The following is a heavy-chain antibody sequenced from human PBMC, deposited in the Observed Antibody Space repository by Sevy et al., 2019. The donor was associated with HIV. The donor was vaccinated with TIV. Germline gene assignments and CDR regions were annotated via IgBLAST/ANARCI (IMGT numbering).Heavy chain of an antibody. CDR2: ISYDGSNK. V-gene: IGHV3-30-3*01. CDR1: GFTFSSYA. J-gene: IGHJ4*02. D-gene: IGHD3-22*01. CDR3: ARAFRPIVVVIKGYFDY. Sequence: GGSLRLSCAASGFTFSSYAMHWVRQAPGKGLEWVAVISYDGSNKYYADSVKGRFTISRDNSKNTLYLQMNSLRAEDTTVSYCARAFRPIVVVIKGYFDYWGQGTLVTVSS.